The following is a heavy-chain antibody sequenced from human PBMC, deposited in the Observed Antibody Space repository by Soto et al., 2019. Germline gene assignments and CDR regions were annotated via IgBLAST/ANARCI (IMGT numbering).Heavy chain of an antibody. CDR3: SFIRFSESQSDY. CDR1: GFILSKYA. Sequence: PGGSLRLSCTGSGFILSKYAMSWVRQAPGKGLQWVSAISGSGGNTYYADSVKGRFTVSRDNSKNTLYLQMNSLRAEDTAVYYCSFIRFSESQSDYWGQGTLVTVSS. J-gene: IGHJ4*02. D-gene: IGHD4-17*01. V-gene: IGHV3-23*01. CDR2: ISGSGGNT.